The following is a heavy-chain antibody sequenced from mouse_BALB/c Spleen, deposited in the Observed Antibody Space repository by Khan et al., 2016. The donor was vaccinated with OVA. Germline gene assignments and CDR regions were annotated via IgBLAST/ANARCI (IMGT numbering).Heavy chain of an antibody. J-gene: IGHJ4*01. D-gene: IGHD2-10*01. Sequence: QIQLVQSGPGLVAPSQSLSIICTISGFSLTNYGVHWVRQPPGKGLEWLVVIWSDGSTTYNSALKSRLTISKDNSKRQVFLKMNSLQTDDTGMYFCARQPYYHYNIMDYWGQGTSVTVSS. CDR1: GFSLTNYG. V-gene: IGHV2-6-1*01. CDR3: ARQPYYHYNIMDY. CDR2: IWSDGST.